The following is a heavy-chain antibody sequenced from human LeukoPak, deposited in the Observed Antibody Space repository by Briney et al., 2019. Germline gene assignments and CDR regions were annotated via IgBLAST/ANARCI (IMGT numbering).Heavy chain of an antibody. D-gene: IGHD6-19*01. CDR2: INTDGSST. V-gene: IGHV3-74*01. J-gene: IGHJ4*02. Sequence: GGSLRLSCAASGFTFKNYWMHWVRQAPGKGLVWGSRINTDGSSTTFADSVKGRFTISRDNAKNTLYLQMNSLRAEDTAVYYCAKPYGSGYYFFDNWGQGTLATVSS. CDR1: GFTFKNYW. CDR3: AKPYGSGYYFFDN.